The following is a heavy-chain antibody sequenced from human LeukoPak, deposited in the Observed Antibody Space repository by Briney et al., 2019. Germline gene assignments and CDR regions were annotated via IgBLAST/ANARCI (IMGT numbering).Heavy chain of an antibody. D-gene: IGHD3-10*01. Sequence: PSETLSLTCTVSGGSISNYYWSWIRQPPGKGLEWIAYINYSGSTNYNPSLKSRVTISVDTSKNHFSLTLSSVTAADTAVYYCARGTFDGSGSYYDPLVIRYFDYWGQGTLVTVSS. J-gene: IGHJ4*02. V-gene: IGHV4-59*01. CDR1: GGSISNYY. CDR3: ARGTFDGSGSYYDPLVIRYFDY. CDR2: INYSGST.